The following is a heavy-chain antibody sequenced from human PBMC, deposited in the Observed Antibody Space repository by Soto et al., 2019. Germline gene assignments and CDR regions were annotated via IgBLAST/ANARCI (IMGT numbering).Heavy chain of an antibody. CDR3: ASNKGRDTTVTGQLGYGMDV. CDR1: GGSISSGGYS. CDR2: IYHSGST. J-gene: IGHJ6*02. D-gene: IGHD4-17*01. Sequence: QLQLQESGSGLVKPSQTLSLTCAVSGGSISSGGYSWSWIRQPPGKGLEWIGYIYHSGSTYYNPSLKSRVTISVDRSKNQFSLKLSSVTAADTAVYYCASNKGRDTTVTGQLGYGMDVWGQGTTVTVSS. V-gene: IGHV4-30-2*01.